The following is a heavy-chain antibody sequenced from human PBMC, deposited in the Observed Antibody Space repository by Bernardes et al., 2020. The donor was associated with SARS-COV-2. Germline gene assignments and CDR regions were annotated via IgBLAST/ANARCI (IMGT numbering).Heavy chain of an antibody. CDR3: ARIFPLYYCYMDV. V-gene: IGHV4-34*01. CDR2: INHSGST. D-gene: IGHD3-9*01. J-gene: IGHJ6*03. CDR1: GGSFSGYY. Sequence: SETLSLTRAVYGGSFSGYYWSWIRQPPGKGLEWIGEINHSGSTNYNPSLKSRVTISVDTSTNQFSLKLSSVTAADTAVYYCARIFPLYYCYMDVWGKGTTVTVSS.